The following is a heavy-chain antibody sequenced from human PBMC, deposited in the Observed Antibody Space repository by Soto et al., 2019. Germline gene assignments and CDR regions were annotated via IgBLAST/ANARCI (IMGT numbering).Heavy chain of an antibody. D-gene: IGHD2-21*02. V-gene: IGHV1-69*01. Sequence: QVQLVQSGAEVKKPGSSVKVSCKASGGTFSSSAISWVRQAPGQGLEWMGGIIPIYGTANYAQKFQGRVTITADESTSTAYMELSSLRSEDTAVYYCARWPYCSGDCLGYFDYWGQGTLVTVSS. J-gene: IGHJ4*02. CDR3: ARWPYCSGDCLGYFDY. CDR2: IIPIYGTA. CDR1: GGTFSSSA.